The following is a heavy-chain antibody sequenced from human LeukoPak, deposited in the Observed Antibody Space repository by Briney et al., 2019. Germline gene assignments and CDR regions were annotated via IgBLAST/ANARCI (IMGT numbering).Heavy chain of an antibody. V-gene: IGHV4-59*01. CDR3: ARAYRDDFWSGYSTHFDY. CDR2: INYSGSA. CDR1: GGSISNYY. J-gene: IGHJ4*02. D-gene: IGHD3-3*01. Sequence: SETLSLTCTVSGGSISNYYWSWIRQPPGKGLEWIGYINYSGSANYNPSLKSRVTMSVDTSKNQFSLKLTSVTAADTAVYYCARAYRDDFWSGYSTHFDYWGQGTLVTVSS.